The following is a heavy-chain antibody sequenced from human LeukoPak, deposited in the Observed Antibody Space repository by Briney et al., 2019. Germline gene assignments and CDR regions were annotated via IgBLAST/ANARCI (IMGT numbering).Heavy chain of an antibody. J-gene: IGHJ4*02. CDR3: AKDPESDHVGVH. Sequence: GGSLRLSCAASGFTFSSYGMHWVRQAPGKGLEWVAFIRYDGSNKYYADSVKGRFTISRDNSKNTLYLQMKSLRAEDTAVYYCAKDPESDHVGVHWGQGTLVTVSS. CDR2: IRYDGSNK. V-gene: IGHV3-30*02. D-gene: IGHD3-16*01. CDR1: GFTFSSYG.